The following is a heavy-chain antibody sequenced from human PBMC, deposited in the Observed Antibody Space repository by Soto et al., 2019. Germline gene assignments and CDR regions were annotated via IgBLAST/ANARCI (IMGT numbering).Heavy chain of an antibody. J-gene: IGHJ6*02. CDR3: ATRLTPPYGMAV. D-gene: IGHD3-16*01. CDR2: IRNKANSHAT. CDR1: GFTFSGSA. V-gene: IGHV3-73*01. Sequence: GGSLRLSCAASGFTFSGSAMHWVRQASGKGLEWVGRIRNKANSHATAYAASVKGRFTISRDDSKNTAYLQMNSLKTEDTAVYYCATRLTPPYGMAVWGQGTTVTVSS.